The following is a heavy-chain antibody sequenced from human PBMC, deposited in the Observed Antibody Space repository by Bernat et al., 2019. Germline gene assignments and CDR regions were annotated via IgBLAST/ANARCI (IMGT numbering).Heavy chain of an antibody. J-gene: IGHJ6*04. CDR1: GYTFTSYY. CDR3: ARGSLWFGELLYYYYGMDV. V-gene: IGHV1-46*01. Sequence: QVQLVQSGAEVKKPGASVKVSCKASGYTFTSYYMHWVRQAPGQGLERMGIINPSGGSTSYAQKFQGRVTMTRDTSTSTVYMELSSLRSEDTAVYYCARGSLWFGELLYYYYGMDVWGKGTTVTVSS. D-gene: IGHD3-10*01. CDR2: INPSGGST.